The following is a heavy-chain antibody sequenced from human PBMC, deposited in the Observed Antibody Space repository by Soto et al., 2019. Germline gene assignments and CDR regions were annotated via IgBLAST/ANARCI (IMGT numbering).Heavy chain of an antibody. CDR2: IYYSGST. Sequence: ETLSLTCTVSGGSISSSSYYWGWIRQPPGKGLEWIGSIYYSGSTYYNPSLKSRVTISVDTSKNQFSLKLSSVTAADTAVYYCASTLSYYDFWSGYYPPQLWFDPWGQGTLVTVSS. CDR3: ASTLSYYDFWSGYYPPQLWFDP. CDR1: GGSISSSSYY. J-gene: IGHJ5*02. D-gene: IGHD3-3*01. V-gene: IGHV4-39*01.